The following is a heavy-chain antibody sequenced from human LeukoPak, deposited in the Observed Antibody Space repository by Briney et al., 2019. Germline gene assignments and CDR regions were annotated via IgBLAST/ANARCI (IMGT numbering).Heavy chain of an antibody. V-gene: IGHV4-39*07. CDR1: DGSISSGYYY. Sequence: SETLSLTCSVSDGSISSGYYYWAWIRQPPGKGPEWIGSIYYSGTTYPNPSLKSRVTISVDTSKNQFSLKLSSVTAADTAVYYCARATVSRFDPWGQGTLVTVSS. CDR2: IYYSGTT. J-gene: IGHJ5*02. D-gene: IGHD1-14*01. CDR3: ARATVSRFDP.